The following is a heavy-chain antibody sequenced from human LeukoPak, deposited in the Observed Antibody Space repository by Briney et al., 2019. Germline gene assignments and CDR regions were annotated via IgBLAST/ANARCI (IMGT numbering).Heavy chain of an antibody. V-gene: IGHV3-48*03. D-gene: IGHD2-21*01. CDR3: ARGGVVAGSVYYFDY. CDR2: ISSSGSTI. J-gene: IGHJ4*02. Sequence: TGGSLRLSCAASGFTLSSYEMNWVRQAPGKGLEWVSYISSSGSTIYYADSVKGRFTISRDNAKNSLYLQMNSLRAEDTAVYYCARGGVVAGSVYYFDYWGQGTLVTVSS. CDR1: GFTLSSYE.